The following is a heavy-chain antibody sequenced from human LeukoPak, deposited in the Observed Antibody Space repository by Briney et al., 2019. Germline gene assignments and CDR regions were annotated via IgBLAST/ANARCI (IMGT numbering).Heavy chain of an antibody. D-gene: IGHD3-22*01. V-gene: IGHV3-30*18. CDR2: ISYDGSNK. CDR1: GFTFSSYG. CDR3: AKDRRLKYYYDSSGYAFDI. J-gene: IGHJ3*02. Sequence: GRPLRLSCAASGFTFSSYGMHWVRQAPGKGLEWVAVISYDGSNKYYADSVKGRFTISRDNSKNTLYLQMNSLRAEDTAVYYCAKDRRLKYYYDSSGYAFDIWGQGTMVTVSS.